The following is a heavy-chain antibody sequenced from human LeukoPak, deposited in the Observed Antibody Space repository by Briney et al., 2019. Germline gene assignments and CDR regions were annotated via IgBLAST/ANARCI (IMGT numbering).Heavy chain of an antibody. CDR2: FDPWDGET. J-gene: IGHJ4*02. CDR1: GYRLSELL. V-gene: IGHV1-24*01. D-gene: IGHD4/OR15-4a*01. Sequence: GASVKVSCKVSGYRLSELLFQWVRQAPGKGLPGMVSFDPWDGETHYAQNFQGRVTLTEDASTDTLYMEMASLRFEDTAVYYCATWGTMVTAGNDYWGQGTLVTVSS. CDR3: ATWGTMVTAGNDY.